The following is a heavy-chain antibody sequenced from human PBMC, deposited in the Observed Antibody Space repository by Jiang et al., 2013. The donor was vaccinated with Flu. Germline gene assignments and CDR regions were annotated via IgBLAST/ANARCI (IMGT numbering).Heavy chain of an antibody. CDR1: GGTFSSYA. CDR3: ASTYYYDSSGYYPRY. Sequence: VSCKASGGTFSSYAISWVRQAPGQGLEWMGGIIPILGIANYAQKFQGRVTITADKSTSTAYMELSSLRSEDTAVYYCASTYYYDSSGYYPRYWGQGTLVTVSS. J-gene: IGHJ4*02. D-gene: IGHD3-22*01. CDR2: IIPILGIA. V-gene: IGHV1-69*10.